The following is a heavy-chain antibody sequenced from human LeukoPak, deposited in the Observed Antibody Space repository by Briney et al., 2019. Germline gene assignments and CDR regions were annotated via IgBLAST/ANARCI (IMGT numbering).Heavy chain of an antibody. CDR1: GGSISSYY. Sequence: SETLSLTCTVSGGSISSYYWSWIRQPPGKGLEWIGYIYYSGSTNYNPSLKSRVTISVDTSKNQFSLKLSSVTAADTAVYYCAREGVEYPDYDSSGLYYFDYWGQGTLVTVSS. D-gene: IGHD3-22*01. CDR2: IYYSGST. CDR3: AREGVEYPDYDSSGLYYFDY. J-gene: IGHJ4*02. V-gene: IGHV4-59*01.